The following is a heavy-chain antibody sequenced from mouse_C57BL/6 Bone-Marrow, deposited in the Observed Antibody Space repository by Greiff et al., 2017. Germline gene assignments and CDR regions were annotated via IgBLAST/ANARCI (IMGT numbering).Heavy chain of an antibody. J-gene: IGHJ3*01. CDR1: GFNIKDYY. CDR2: IDPEDGET. Sequence: EVQLQQSGAELVKPGASVKLSCTASGFNIKDYYMHWVKQRTEQGLEWIGRIDPEDGETKYAPKLQGKAIITADTSSNTADLQLSSLTAEDTAVYYCARKFNAYWGQGTLVTVSA. CDR3: ARKFNAY. V-gene: IGHV14-2*01.